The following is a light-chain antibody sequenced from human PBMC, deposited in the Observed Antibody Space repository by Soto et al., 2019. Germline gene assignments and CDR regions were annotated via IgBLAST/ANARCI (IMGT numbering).Light chain of an antibody. J-gene: IGKJ1*01. Sequence: DILMTQSPSSLPASVGDRVTIPCQARQGISNFLAWYQQKPGKVRKLLIYAASTLQSWLPSQFIGSGYGTDFTLTISSLQPEDVATYSCQKYNSAPRTFGQGTKVDIK. CDR2: AAS. CDR1: QGISNF. CDR3: QKYNSAPRT. V-gene: IGKV1-27*01.